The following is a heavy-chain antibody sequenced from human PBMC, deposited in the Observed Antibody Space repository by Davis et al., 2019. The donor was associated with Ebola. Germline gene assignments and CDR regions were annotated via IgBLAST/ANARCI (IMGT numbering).Heavy chain of an antibody. CDR2: ISAYNGNT. J-gene: IGHJ4*02. CDR1: GYTFTSYG. CDR3: ARTPQWELSPYFDQ. Sequence: AASVKVSCKASGYTFTSYGISWVRQAPGQGLEWMGWISAYNGNTNYAQKLQGRVTMTTDTSTSTAYMELRSLRSDDTAVYYCARTPQWELSPYFDQWGQGTLVTVSS. D-gene: IGHD1-26*01. V-gene: IGHV1-18*01.